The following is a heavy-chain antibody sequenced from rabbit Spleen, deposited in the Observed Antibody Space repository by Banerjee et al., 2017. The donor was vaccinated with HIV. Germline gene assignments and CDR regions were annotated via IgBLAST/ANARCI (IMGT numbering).Heavy chain of an antibody. Sequence: QEQLVESGGGLVQPGGSLKLSCKASGFDFSSYGVSWVRQAPGKGLEWIGYINTRTGATAYANWAKGRFTISKASSTTVTLQMTSLTAADTATYFCARDLAAIIGWNFGLWGPGTLVTVS. V-gene: IGHV1S45*01. D-gene: IGHD4-1*01. CDR1: GFDFSSYG. J-gene: IGHJ4*01. CDR3: ARDLAAIIGWNFGL. CDR2: INTRTGAT.